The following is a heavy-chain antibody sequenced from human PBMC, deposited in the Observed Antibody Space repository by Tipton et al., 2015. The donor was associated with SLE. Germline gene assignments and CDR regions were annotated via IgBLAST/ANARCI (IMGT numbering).Heavy chain of an antibody. CDR1: GFTFSSYA. J-gene: IGHJ6*02. Sequence: SLRLSCSASGFTFSSYAMHWVRQAPGKGLEWVAFIRNDGRNEDYADSVKGRFTISRDNSKNTVYLQMNSLRAEDTALYYCARGGLTGGMDVWGQGTTVTVSS. V-gene: IGHV3-33*08. CDR3: ARGGLTGGMDV. D-gene: IGHD7-27*01. CDR2: IRNDGRNE.